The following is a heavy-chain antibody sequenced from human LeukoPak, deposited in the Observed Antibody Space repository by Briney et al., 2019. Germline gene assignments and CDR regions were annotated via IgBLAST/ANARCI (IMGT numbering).Heavy chain of an antibody. V-gene: IGHV4-31*03. Sequence: SETLSHTCTVSGGSISSGGYYWSWIRQHPGKGLEWIGYIYYSGSTYYNPSLKSRVTISVDTSKNQFSLKLSSVTAADTAVYYCARAFFSLRGDKNNWFDPWGQGTLVTVSS. J-gene: IGHJ5*02. CDR1: GGSISSGGYY. D-gene: IGHD3-10*01. CDR2: IYYSGST. CDR3: ARAFFSLRGDKNNWFDP.